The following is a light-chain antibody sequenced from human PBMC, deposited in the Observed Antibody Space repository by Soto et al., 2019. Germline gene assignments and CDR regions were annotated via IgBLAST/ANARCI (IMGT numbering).Light chain of an antibody. J-gene: IGLJ1*01. CDR3: SSYTSSSTYV. CDR1: SSDVGGYNY. V-gene: IGLV2-14*01. Sequence: SVLTQPASVSGSPGQYITISCTGTSSDVGGYNYVSWYQQHPGKAPKLMIYEVSNRPSGVSNRFSGSKSGNTASLTISGLQAEDEADYYCSSYTSSSTYVFGTGTKVTVL. CDR2: EVS.